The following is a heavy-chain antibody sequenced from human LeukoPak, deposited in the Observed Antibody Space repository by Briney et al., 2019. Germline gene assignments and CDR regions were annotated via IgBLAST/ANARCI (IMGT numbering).Heavy chain of an antibody. D-gene: IGHD5-12*01. Sequence: PSETLSLTCTVSGGSISSGSYYWSWIRQPAGKGLEWIGRVYTNGNTNYNPSLKSRVTMSVDMSKNQFALKLTSVTAADTAVYFCARGLAAAYDYNWFDPWGQGTLITVSS. V-gene: IGHV4-61*02. CDR1: GGSISSGSYY. CDR3: ARGLAAAYDYNWFDP. CDR2: VYTNGNT. J-gene: IGHJ5*02.